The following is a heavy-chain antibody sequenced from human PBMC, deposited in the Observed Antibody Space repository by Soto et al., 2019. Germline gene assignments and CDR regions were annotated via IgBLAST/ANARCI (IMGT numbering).Heavy chain of an antibody. D-gene: IGHD6-19*01. CDR2: ISANGGRA. CDR1: GFTFASHA. J-gene: IGHJ1*01. V-gene: IGHV3-23*01. Sequence: EAQLLESGGDLIQPGGSLTLSCAASGFTFASHAMSWVRQAPGKGLGWVSGISANGGRANYADSVKGRFSLSRDNSKNTMFLQMDSLTAEDTAIYYCASWVIALGGTGYFRHWGQGTLVTVSS. CDR3: ASWVIALGGTGYFRH.